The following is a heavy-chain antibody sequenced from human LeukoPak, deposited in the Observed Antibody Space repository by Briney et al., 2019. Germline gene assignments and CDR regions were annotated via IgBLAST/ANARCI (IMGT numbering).Heavy chain of an antibody. J-gene: IGHJ4*02. CDR1: GFTFSNYG. D-gene: IGHD4-11*01. CDR3: AKAKSYYSNYDY. CDR2: ISGSGANT. V-gene: IGHV3-23*01. Sequence: GGSLRLSCAVSGFTFSNYGMSWVRQAPGKGLEWVSVISGSGANTYYADSMKGRFTISRDNSKNTLYLQVNSLRAEDTAVYYCAKAKSYYSNYDYWGQGTLVTVSS.